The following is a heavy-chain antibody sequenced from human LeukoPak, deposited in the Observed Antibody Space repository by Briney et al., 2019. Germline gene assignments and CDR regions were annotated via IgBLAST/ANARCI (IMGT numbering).Heavy chain of an antibody. Sequence: GASVKVSCKASGYTFTTYGISWVRQAPGQGFEWMGWINTYNGNTNYAHKFRGRVTMTTDTSTRTVYMEVRSLRSDDTAVYYCARDEAVAGTGDYWGQGTLVTVSS. CDR1: GYTFTTYG. V-gene: IGHV1-18*04. D-gene: IGHD6-19*01. J-gene: IGHJ4*02. CDR2: INTYNGNT. CDR3: ARDEAVAGTGDY.